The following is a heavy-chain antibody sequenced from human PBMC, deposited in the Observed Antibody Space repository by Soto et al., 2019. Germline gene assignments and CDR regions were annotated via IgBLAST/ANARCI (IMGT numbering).Heavy chain of an antibody. CDR1: GYSFAGYW. V-gene: IGHV5-10-1*01. Sequence: GESLKISCKGSGYSFAGYWTTWVRQKPGKGLEWMGRIDPSDSQTYYSPSFRGHVTISVTKSITTVFLQWSSLRASDAAMYYCARQIYDSDTGPNFQYYFDSWGQGTPVTVSS. CDR3: ARQIYDSDTGPNFQYYFDS. CDR2: IDPSDSQT. J-gene: IGHJ4*02. D-gene: IGHD3-22*01.